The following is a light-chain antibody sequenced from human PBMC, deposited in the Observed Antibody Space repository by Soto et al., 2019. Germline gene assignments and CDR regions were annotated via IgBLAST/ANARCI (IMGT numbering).Light chain of an antibody. CDR3: ALYMGGGIPWV. J-gene: IGLJ3*02. V-gene: IGLV8-61*01. CDR2: STN. CDR1: SGSVSTSNY. Sequence: QAVVTQEPSFSVSPGGTVTLTCGLSSGSVSTSNYPGWYQQTPGQAPRTLIYSTNTRSSGVPDRFSGSILGNKAALTITGAQADDESDYYCALYMGGGIPWVFGGGTKLTVL.